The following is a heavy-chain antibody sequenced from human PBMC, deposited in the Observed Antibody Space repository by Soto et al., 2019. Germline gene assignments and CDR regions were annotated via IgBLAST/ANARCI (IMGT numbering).Heavy chain of an antibody. CDR2: INHSGST. V-gene: IGHV4-34*01. Sequence: PWETLSLTCAVYGGSFSGYYWSWIRQPPGKGLEWIGEINHSGSTNYNPSLKSRVTISVDTSKNQFSLKMSAVTAADTAMYYCAREGCGGGNCYSGYKLGIDYWGQGTMVTVSS. D-gene: IGHD2-21*02. CDR1: GGSFSGYY. CDR3: AREGCGGGNCYSGYKLGIDY. J-gene: IGHJ4*02.